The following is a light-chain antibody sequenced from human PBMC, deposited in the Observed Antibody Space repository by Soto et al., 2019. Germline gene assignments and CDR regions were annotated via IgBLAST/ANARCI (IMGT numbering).Light chain of an antibody. Sequence: DIQMTQTPSSLSASVGDRVTITCRESQSISRYLHWYQHKPGKAPKLLIYAASSLQSGVPSRFSGSGSGTDFTLTISSLQPEDFATYYCQESYSTPLWTFGQGTKV. CDR1: QSISRY. J-gene: IGKJ1*01. V-gene: IGKV1-39*01. CDR2: AAS. CDR3: QESYSTPLWT.